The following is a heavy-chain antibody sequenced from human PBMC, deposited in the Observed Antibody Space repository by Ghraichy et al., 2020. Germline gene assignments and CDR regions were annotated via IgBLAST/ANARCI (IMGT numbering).Heavy chain of an antibody. CDR3: ARAIWFSLDY. D-gene: IGHD3-10*01. V-gene: IGHV4-4*02. CDR1: GGPINNDADW. CDR2: IHHSGST. J-gene: IGHJ4*02. Sequence: SETLSLTCAVSGGPINNDADWWAWVRQPPGRGLEWIGEIHHSGSTNYNPSLKSRVTISIDKSKDQVSLKLISATAADTAVYYCARAIWFSLDYWGQGMLVTVSS.